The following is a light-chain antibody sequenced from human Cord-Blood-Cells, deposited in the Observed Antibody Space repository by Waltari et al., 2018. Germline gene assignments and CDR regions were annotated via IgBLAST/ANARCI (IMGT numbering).Light chain of an antibody. Sequence: SSELTQDPAVSVALGQTVRITCQGDSLRSYYASRYQQKPGQAPVLVIYGKNNRPSGIPDRFSGSSSGNTASLTITGAQAEDEADYYCNSRDSSGNHPFYVFGTGTKVTVL. CDR2: GKN. CDR3: NSRDSSGNHPFYV. CDR1: SLRSYY. V-gene: IGLV3-19*01. J-gene: IGLJ1*01.